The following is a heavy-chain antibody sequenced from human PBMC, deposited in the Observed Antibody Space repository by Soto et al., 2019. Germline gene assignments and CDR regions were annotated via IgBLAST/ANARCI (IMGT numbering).Heavy chain of an antibody. J-gene: IGHJ6*02. D-gene: IGHD4-17*01. Sequence: QVQLVQSGAEVKKPGSSVKVSCKASGGTFSSYAISWVRXXXXXXXXXXXXXIPIFGTANYAQKFQGRVTITADESTSTAYMELSSLRSEDTAVYYCASWTVTILRPNYYYYYGMDVWGQGTTVTVSS. CDR3: ASWTVTILRPNYYYYYGMDV. V-gene: IGHV1-69*12. CDR1: GGTFSSYA. CDR2: XIPIFGTA.